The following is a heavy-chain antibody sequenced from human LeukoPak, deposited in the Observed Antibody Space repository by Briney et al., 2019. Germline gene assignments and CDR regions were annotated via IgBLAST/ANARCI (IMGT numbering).Heavy chain of an antibody. CDR1: GFTFSSYS. D-gene: IGHD2-15*01. V-gene: IGHV3-48*01. CDR2: ISSSSSTI. J-gene: IGHJ6*03. CDR3: ARGTINCSGGSCYYNYYYYYYMDV. Sequence: GSLRLSCAASGFTFSSYSMNWVRQAPGKGLEWVSYISSSSSTIYYADSVKGRFTISRDNAKNSLYLQMNSLRAEDTAVYYCARGTINCSGGSCYYNYYYYYYMDVWGKGTTVTISS.